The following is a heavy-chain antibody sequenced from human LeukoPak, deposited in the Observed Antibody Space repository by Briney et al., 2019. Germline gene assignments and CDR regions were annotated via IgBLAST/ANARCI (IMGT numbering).Heavy chain of an antibody. CDR2: INPNSGGT. J-gene: IGHJ5*02. Sequence: ASVKVSCKASGYTFTGYYMHWVRQAPGQGLEWMEWINPNSGGTNYAQKFQGRVTMTRDTSISTAYMELSRLRSDDTAVYYCARVSRYSRVYNWFDPWGQGTLVTVSS. CDR1: GYTFTGYY. CDR3: ARVSRYSRVYNWFDP. D-gene: IGHD4-11*01. V-gene: IGHV1-2*02.